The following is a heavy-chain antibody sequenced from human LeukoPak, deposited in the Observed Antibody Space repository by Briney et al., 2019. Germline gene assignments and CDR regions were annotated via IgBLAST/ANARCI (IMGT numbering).Heavy chain of an antibody. Sequence: SETLSLTCTVSGGSIRYYYWSWIRQSPGKGLERIGCIYYNGTTNYNPSLKSRVTISVDMSKNQFPLKMSSGTAADTAVYYCARKGGLFDYWGQGRLVTVSS. J-gene: IGHJ4*02. CDR1: GGSIRYYY. CDR2: IYYNGTT. D-gene: IGHD2-15*01. CDR3: ARKGGLFDY. V-gene: IGHV4-59*01.